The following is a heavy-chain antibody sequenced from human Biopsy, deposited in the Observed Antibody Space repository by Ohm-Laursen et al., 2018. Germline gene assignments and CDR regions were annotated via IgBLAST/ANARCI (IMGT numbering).Heavy chain of an antibody. CDR1: SYTFTDYN. D-gene: IGHD2-8*01. CDR3: ARDPLNGHKHFDY. CDR2: INCKTGAT. V-gene: IGHV1-2*02. J-gene: IGHJ4*02. Sequence: ASVTVSCKASSYTFTDYNIHWMRQAPGQGLEWLGYINCKTGATNYAQKFQGTVTMTRDTSISTAYLALGSLRTADTAIYYCARDPLNGHKHFDYWGQGSLVTVSS.